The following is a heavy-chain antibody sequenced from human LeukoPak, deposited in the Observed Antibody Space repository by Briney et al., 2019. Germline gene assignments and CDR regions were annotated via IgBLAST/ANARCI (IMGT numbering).Heavy chain of an antibody. J-gene: IGHJ5*02. D-gene: IGHD4-17*01. CDR2: INHSGST. V-gene: IGHV4-34*01. CDR1: GGSFSGYY. CDR3: ARGRLPVTYTRYYSFDP. Sequence: PSETLSLTCAVYGGSFSGYYWSWIRQPPGKGLEWIGEINHSGSTNYNPSLKSRVTISVDTSKNQFSLKLSSVTAADTAVYYCARGRLPVTYTRYYSFDPWAREPWSPSPQ.